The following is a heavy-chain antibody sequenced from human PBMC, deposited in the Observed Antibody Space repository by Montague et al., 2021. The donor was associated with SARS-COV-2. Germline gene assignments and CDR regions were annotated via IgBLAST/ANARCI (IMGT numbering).Heavy chain of an antibody. J-gene: IGHJ3*02. CDR1: GYTFISYW. CDR3: ARLRGGGAFDI. Sequence: QPGAEVKMPGESLKISCRTSGYTFISYWIGWVRQMPGKGLEWMGIIYPGDPDARYSPSFQGQVTISADKSIITAYLQWCSLKASDSAIYYCARLRGGGAFDIWGQGTMITVSS. CDR2: IYPGDPDA. D-gene: IGHD3-16*01. V-gene: IGHV5-51*01.